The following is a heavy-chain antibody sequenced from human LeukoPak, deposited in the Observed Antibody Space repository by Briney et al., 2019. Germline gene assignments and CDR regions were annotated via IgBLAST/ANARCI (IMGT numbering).Heavy chain of an antibody. CDR1: GFTFSSYS. J-gene: IGHJ6*02. Sequence: PGGSLRLSCAASGFTFSSYSMNWVRQAPGKGLEWVSSISSSSSYIYYADSVKGRFTISRDNAKNSLYLQMNSLRAEDTAVYYCARESGGWFSTSDYYYYGMDVWGQGTTVTVSS. CDR3: ARESGGWFSTSDYYYYGMDV. V-gene: IGHV3-21*01. CDR2: ISSSSSYI. D-gene: IGHD6-19*01.